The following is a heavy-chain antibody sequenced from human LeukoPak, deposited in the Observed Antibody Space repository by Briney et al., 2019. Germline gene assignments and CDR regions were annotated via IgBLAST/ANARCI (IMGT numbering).Heavy chain of an antibody. CDR2: IRYDGSNK. D-gene: IGHD3-10*01. CDR1: GFTFSSYG. Sequence: GGSLRLSCAASGFTFSSYGMHWVRQAPGKGLEWVAFIRYDGSNKYYADSVKGRFTISRDNSKNTLYLQMNSLRAEDTAVYYCAKVRGAFYYFDYWGQGTLVTVSS. CDR3: AKVRGAFYYFDY. V-gene: IGHV3-30*02. J-gene: IGHJ4*02.